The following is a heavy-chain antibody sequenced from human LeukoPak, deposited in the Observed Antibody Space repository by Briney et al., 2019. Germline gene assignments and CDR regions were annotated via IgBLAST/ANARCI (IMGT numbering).Heavy chain of an antibody. CDR3: AGCGYSYGDAFDI. V-gene: IGHV3-48*04. D-gene: IGHD5-18*01. CDR1: GFTFSSYS. CDR2: ISSSSSTI. Sequence: PGGSLRLSCAASGFTFSSYSMNWVRQAPGKGLEWVSYISSSSSTIYYADSVKGRFTISRDNAKNSLYLQMNSLRAEDTAVYYCAGCGYSYGDAFDIWGQGTMVTVSS. J-gene: IGHJ3*02.